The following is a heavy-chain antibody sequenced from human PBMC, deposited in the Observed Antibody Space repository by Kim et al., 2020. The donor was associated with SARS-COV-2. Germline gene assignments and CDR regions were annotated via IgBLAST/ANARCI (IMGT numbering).Heavy chain of an antibody. CDR1: GVSFDSSA. CDR3: ARGNYYESVSLSDYYNGMDV. V-gene: IGHV3-30-3*01. J-gene: IGHJ6*02. Sequence: GGSLRLSCAASGVSFDSSAMNWVRQAPGKGLEWVAVISFDGRNKAYADSVEGRFTISRDNSKSTPHLQMNSLRVEDTAVYYCARGNYYESVSLSDYYNGMDVWGQGTTVTVSS. D-gene: IGHD3-10*01. CDR2: ISFDGRNK.